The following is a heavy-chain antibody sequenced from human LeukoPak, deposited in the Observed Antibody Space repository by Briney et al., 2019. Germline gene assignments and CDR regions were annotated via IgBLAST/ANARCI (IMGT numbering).Heavy chain of an antibody. CDR2: IYYSGST. J-gene: IGHJ5*02. V-gene: IGHV4-59*01. D-gene: IGHD1-26*01. Sequence: PSETLSLTCTVSGGSISSYYWSWIRQPPGKGLEWIGYIYYSGSTNYNPSLKNRVTISVDTSKNQFSLKLSSVTAADTAVYYCARDRRELLSNWFDPWGQGTLVTVSS. CDR3: ARDRRELLSNWFDP. CDR1: GGSISSYY.